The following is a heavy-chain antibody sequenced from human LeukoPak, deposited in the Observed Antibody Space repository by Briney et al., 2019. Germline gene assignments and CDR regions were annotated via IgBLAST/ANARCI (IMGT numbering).Heavy chain of an antibody. Sequence: ASVKVSCKASGYTFTSYGISWVRQAPGQGLESMGWISAYNGNTNYAQKLQGRVTINTDTTTSPAYKELRSRRSHVTGVDYCARGGGGYSSGYLSVQNWFDRWGQGTLVTVSS. CDR2: ISAYNGNT. CDR1: GYTFTSYG. V-gene: IGHV1-18*01. CDR3: ARGGGGYSSGYLSVQNWFDR. D-gene: IGHD3-22*01. J-gene: IGHJ5*02.